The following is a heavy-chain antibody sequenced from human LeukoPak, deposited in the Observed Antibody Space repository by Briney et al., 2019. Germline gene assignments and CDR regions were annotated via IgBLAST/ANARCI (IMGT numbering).Heavy chain of an antibody. J-gene: IGHJ3*02. Sequence: ASVKVSCKASGYTFTSYGISWVRQAPGQGLEWMGWISAYNGNTNYAQKLQGRVTMTRDTSISTAYMELSRLRSDDTAVYYCARVDSSGAGAFDIWGQGTMVTVSS. D-gene: IGHD3-22*01. CDR3: ARVDSSGAGAFDI. CDR2: ISAYNGNT. V-gene: IGHV1-18*01. CDR1: GYTFTSYG.